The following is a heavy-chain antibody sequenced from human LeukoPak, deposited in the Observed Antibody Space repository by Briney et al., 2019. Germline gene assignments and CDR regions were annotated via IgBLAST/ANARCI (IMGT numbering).Heavy chain of an antibody. CDR3: ARAGITGTLGY. CDR1: GFTFSSYA. V-gene: IGHV3-66*01. J-gene: IGHJ4*02. Sequence: GGSLRLSCAASGFTFSSYAMSWVRQAPGKGLEWVSVIYSGGSTYYADSVKGRFTISRDNSKNTLYLQMNSLRAEDTAVYYCARAGITGTLGYWGQGTLVTVSS. CDR2: IYSGGST. D-gene: IGHD1-7*01.